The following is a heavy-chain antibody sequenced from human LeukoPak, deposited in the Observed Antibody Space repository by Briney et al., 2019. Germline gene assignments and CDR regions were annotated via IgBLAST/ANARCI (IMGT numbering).Heavy chain of an antibody. CDR1: GFTFSNYW. D-gene: IGHD3-10*01. J-gene: IGHJ4*02. V-gene: IGHV3-74*01. CDR3: AKDAGSRLFDY. Sequence: GGSLRLSCATSGFTFSNYWMHWVRQAPGKGLVWVSHINNDGTSTYYADSVKGRFTISRDNSKNTLYLQMNSLGAEDTAVYYCAKDAGSRLFDYWGQGTLVTVSS. CDR2: INNDGTST.